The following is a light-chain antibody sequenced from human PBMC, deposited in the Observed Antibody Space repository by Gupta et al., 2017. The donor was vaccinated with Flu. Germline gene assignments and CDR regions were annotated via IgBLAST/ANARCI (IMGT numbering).Light chain of an antibody. J-gene: IGKJ1*01. CDR1: QTMTTW. V-gene: IGKV1-5*03. Sequence: DIQLTQSPSTLSASVGDRVTITCRANQTMTTWLAWFQQKPGKAPKLLIYKASTLETGAPSRFSGSGSGKEFTLTISGLQPDDFATYYCQQYHGYPWTFGRGTKVEVK. CDR3: QQYHGYPWT. CDR2: KAS.